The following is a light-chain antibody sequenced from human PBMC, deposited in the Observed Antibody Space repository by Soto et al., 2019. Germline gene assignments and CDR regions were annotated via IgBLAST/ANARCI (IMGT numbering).Light chain of an antibody. CDR2: AAS. CDR3: QQYGRSPPMYT. J-gene: IGKJ2*01. V-gene: IGKV3-20*01. Sequence: EIVLTQSPGTLSLSPGERATLSCRASQSLTSAYLAWYQQKPGQAPRLLIYAASSSATGIPDRFSGSGSGTDFTLTISRLEPEDFALYSCQQYGRSPPMYTFGQGTKLEIK. CDR1: QSLTSAY.